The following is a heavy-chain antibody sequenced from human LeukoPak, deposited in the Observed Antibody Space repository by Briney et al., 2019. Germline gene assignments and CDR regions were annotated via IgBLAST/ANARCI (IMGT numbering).Heavy chain of an antibody. V-gene: IGHV4-59*04. Sequence: SETLSLTCTVSGGSINNYYWRWIRQPPGKGLEWIGSIYHSGTTYYNPSLKSRVTISVDTAKNQFSLRLNSVTAADTAVYYCASYHSSSWDTNWFDPWGQGTLVTVSS. D-gene: IGHD6-13*01. CDR2: IYHSGTT. J-gene: IGHJ5*02. CDR3: ASYHSSSWDTNWFDP. CDR1: GGSINNYY.